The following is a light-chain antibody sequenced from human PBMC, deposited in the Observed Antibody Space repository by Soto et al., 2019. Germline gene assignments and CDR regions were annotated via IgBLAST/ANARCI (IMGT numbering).Light chain of an antibody. CDR3: CSYAGSYTYV. CDR1: SSDVGGYDF. Sequence: QSALTQPRSVSGSLGQSVTLSCTGTSSDVGGYDFVSWYQQHPGKAPKLIIYDVTKRPSGVPDRFSGSKSGNSASLTISGLQAEVEADYYCCSYAGSYTYVFGTGTKLTVL. CDR2: DVT. V-gene: IGLV2-11*01. J-gene: IGLJ1*01.